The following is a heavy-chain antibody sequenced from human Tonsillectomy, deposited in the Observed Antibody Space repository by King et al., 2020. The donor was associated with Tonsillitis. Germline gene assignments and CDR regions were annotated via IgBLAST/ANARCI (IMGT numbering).Heavy chain of an antibody. J-gene: IGHJ4*02. CDR2: INAGNGNT. CDR3: SRADYGGLYDFDY. D-gene: IGHD4-23*01. Sequence: VQLVQSGAGVKKPGASVKVSCKASGYTFTSYAMHWVRQAPGQRLEWMGWINAGNGNTKYSKKFQGRVTITRDTSASTAYMELSSLRSEDTAVYYCSRADYGGLYDFDYWGQGTLVTVSS. CDR1: GYTFTSYA. V-gene: IGHV1-3*01.